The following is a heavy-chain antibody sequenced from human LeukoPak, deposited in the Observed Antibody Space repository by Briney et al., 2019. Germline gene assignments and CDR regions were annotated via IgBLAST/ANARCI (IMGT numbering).Heavy chain of an antibody. Sequence: ASVKVSCKASGYTFTSYGISWVRQAPGQGLEWMGWISAYNGSTNYAQKLQGRVTMTTDTSTSTAYMELRSLRSDDTAVYYCARTVDCSGGSCYSLPWFDPWGQGTLVTVPS. V-gene: IGHV1-18*01. J-gene: IGHJ5*02. CDR1: GYTFTSYG. D-gene: IGHD2-15*01. CDR3: ARTVDCSGGSCYSLPWFDP. CDR2: ISAYNGST.